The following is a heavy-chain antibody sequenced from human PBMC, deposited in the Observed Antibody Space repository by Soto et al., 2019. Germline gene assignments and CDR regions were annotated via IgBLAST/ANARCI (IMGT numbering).Heavy chain of an antibody. Sequence: QVQLVESGGGVVQPGRSLRLSCAASGFTFSSYGMHWVRQAPGKGLEWVAVISYDGSNKYYADSVKGRFTISRDNSKNTLYLQMNSLRPEDTAVYYCACNSSAWWFDYWGQGTLFTVSS. J-gene: IGHJ4*02. D-gene: IGHD6-19*01. CDR2: ISYDGSNK. V-gene: IGHV3-30*03. CDR1: GFTFSSYG. CDR3: ACNSSAWWFDY.